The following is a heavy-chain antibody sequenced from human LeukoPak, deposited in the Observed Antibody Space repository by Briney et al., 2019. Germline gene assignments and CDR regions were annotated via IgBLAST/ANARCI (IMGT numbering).Heavy chain of an antibody. CDR1: GFTVSSNY. CDR2: IYSADST. D-gene: IGHD3-22*01. J-gene: IGHJ4*02. CDR3: ASLSPLYYDSSGYPY. Sequence: GGSLRLSCAASGFTVSSNYMTWFRQAPGKGLEWVSVIYSADSTYYADSVKGRFTISRDSSKNTLYLQMNSLRAEDTAVYYCASLSPLYYDSSGYPYWGQGTLVTVSS. V-gene: IGHV3-53*01.